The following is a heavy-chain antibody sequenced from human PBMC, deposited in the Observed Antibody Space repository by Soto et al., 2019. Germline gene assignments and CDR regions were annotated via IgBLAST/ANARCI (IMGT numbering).Heavy chain of an antibody. D-gene: IGHD6-19*01. CDR1: GGTFSSYA. CDR3: ARTNVEMAVYYYYGMDV. Sequence: QVQLVQSGAEVKKPGSSVKVSCTASGGTFSSYAISWVRQAPGQGLEWMGGIIPIFGTANYAQKFQGRVTITADESTSTAYMELSSLRSEDTAVYYCARTNVEMAVYYYYGMDVWGQGTTVTVSS. CDR2: IIPIFGTA. V-gene: IGHV1-69*12. J-gene: IGHJ6*02.